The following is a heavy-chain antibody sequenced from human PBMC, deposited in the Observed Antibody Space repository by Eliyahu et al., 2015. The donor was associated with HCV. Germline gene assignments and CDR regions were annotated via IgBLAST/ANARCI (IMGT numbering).Heavy chain of an antibody. V-gene: IGHV3-48*01. CDR2: ISSSSSTI. CDR3: ARDLHYDFWSGYYRIPLDY. Sequence: EVQLVESGGGLVQPGGSLRLSCAASGFTFSSYSMNWVRQAPGKGLEWVSYISSSSSTIYYADSVKGRFTISRDNAKNSLYLQMNSLRAEDTAVYYCARDLHYDFWSGYYRIPLDYWGQGTLVTVSS. J-gene: IGHJ4*02. CDR1: GFTFSSYS. D-gene: IGHD3-3*01.